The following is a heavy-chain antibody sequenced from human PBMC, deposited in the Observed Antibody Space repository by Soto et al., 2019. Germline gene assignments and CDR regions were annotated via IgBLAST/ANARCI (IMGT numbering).Heavy chain of an antibody. CDR1: GFTVSSNY. J-gene: IGHJ6*02. V-gene: IGHV3-53*01. CDR2: IYSGGST. D-gene: IGHD3-9*01. Sequence: GGSLRLSCAASGFTVSSNYMSWVRQAPGKGLEWVSVIYSGGSTYYADSVKGRFTISRDNSKNTLYLQMNSLRAEDTAVYYCARVGTGLRYFDWFDYYYYGMDVWGQGTTVTVSS. CDR3: ARVGTGLRYFDWFDYYYYGMDV.